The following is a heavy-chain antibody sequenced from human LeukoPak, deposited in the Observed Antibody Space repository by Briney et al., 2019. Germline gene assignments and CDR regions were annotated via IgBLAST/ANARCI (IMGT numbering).Heavy chain of an antibody. V-gene: IGHV3-66*01. CDR1: GFTVSSNY. Sequence: GGSLRLSCAASGFTVSSNYMSWVRQAPGKGLEWVSVIYSGGSTYYADSVKGRFTISRDNSKNTLYLQMNSLRSEDTNVYYWSRVCRDGYNPTDAFDIWGQGTMVTVSS. CDR2: IYSGGST. CDR3: SRVCRDGYNPTDAFDI. D-gene: IGHD5-24*01. J-gene: IGHJ3*02.